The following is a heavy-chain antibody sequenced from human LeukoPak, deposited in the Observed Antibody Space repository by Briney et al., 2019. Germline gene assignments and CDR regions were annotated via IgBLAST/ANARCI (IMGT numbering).Heavy chain of an antibody. D-gene: IGHD1-26*01. V-gene: IGHV3-33*01. CDR2: IWYDGSKT. J-gene: IGHJ3*02. Sequence: GGSLRLSCAASGFTFKNYGIHWVRQAPGKGLQWVAVIWYDGSKTYYADSVKGRFTISRDNAEHLLFLQMNSLRAEDTAVYYCARKAQTGSHSGPFDIWGQGTLVTVSS. CDR3: ARKAQTGSHSGPFDI. CDR1: GFTFKNYG.